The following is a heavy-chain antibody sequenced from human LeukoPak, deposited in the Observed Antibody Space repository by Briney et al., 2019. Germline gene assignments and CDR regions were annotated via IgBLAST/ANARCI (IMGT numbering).Heavy chain of an antibody. V-gene: IGHV3-23*01. CDR2: ISGGGGRT. CDR3: AKDVRGYTYGYVDY. Sequence: GGSLRLSCAASGFTFSNYAMGWVRQPPGKGLEWVSGISGGGGRTYHADSVKGRFTISRDNSKNTMYLQMSSLRAEDTAIYYCAKDVRGYTYGYVDYWGQGTLVTVSS. D-gene: IGHD5-18*01. J-gene: IGHJ4*02. CDR1: GFTFSNYA.